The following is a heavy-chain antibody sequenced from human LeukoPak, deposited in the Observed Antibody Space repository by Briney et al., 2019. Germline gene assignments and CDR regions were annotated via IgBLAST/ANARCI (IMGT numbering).Heavy chain of an antibody. Sequence: PGGSLRLSCAASGFTSSSCGMYWVRQAPGKGLQWVAFVRYDGNEKYYTDSVRGRFTVSRDNSKNTLYLQMNSLRAEDTAVYYCATWAATILGTDYWGQGSLVTVSS. CDR3: ATWAATILGTDY. CDR1: GFTSSSCG. V-gene: IGHV3-30*02. CDR2: VRYDGNEK. D-gene: IGHD3-3*01. J-gene: IGHJ4*02.